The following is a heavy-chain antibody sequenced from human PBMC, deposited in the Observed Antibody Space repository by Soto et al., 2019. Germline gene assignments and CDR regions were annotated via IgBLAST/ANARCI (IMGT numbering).Heavy chain of an antibody. CDR3: ARPRGGYLGAFDI. CDR2: IYYSGTT. CDR1: GGSFSGY. V-gene: IGHV4-39*01. Sequence: SETLSLTCAVYGGSFSGYWGWIRQPPGKGLEWIGSIYYSGTTYYNPSLKSRVTISVDTSKNQFSLKLSSVTAADTAVYYCARPRGGYLGAFDIWGQGTMVTVSS. J-gene: IGHJ3*02. D-gene: IGHD3-16*01.